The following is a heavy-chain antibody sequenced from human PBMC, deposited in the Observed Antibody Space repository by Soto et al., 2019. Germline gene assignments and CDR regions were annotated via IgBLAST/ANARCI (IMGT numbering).Heavy chain of an antibody. V-gene: IGHV3-30*18. D-gene: IGHD2-2*01. CDR2: ISYDGSNK. CDR3: ANYGCSSTSCYGPIDY. CDR1: GFTFSSYG. Sequence: QVQLVESGGGVVQPGRSLRLSCAASGFTFSSYGMHWVRQAPGKGLEWVAVISYDGSNKYYADSVKGRFTISRDNSKNTLYLQMNSLRAEDTALYYCANYGCSSTSCYGPIDYWGQGTLVTVSS. J-gene: IGHJ4*02.